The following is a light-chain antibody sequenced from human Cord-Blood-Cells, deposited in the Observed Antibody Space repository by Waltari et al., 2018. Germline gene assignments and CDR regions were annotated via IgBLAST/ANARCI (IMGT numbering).Light chain of an antibody. V-gene: IGKV1-39*01. CDR1: QSISSY. Sequence: IQMNQSPSSLSASVVDRVTITCRASQSISSYLNWYQQKPGKAPKLLIFAASSLQSGVPSRFSGSGSGTDFTLTISSLQPEDFATYYCQQSYSTPYTFGQGTKLEIK. CDR3: QQSYSTPYT. J-gene: IGKJ2*01. CDR2: AAS.